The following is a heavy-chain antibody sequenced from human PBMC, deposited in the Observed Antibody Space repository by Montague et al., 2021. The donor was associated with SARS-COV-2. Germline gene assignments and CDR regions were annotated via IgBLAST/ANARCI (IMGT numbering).Heavy chain of an antibody. CDR2: IYWDDDK. V-gene: IGHV2-5*02. CDR3: AHRGGSSWTKPYFDY. Sequence: PALFPPPPPLPLPFPFSGFSLRPSGAAVGWIRQPPGKALEWLALIYWDDDKRYSPSLKSRLTITKDTSKNQVVLTMTNMDPVDTATYYCAHRGGSSWTKPYFDYWGQGTLVTGSS. CDR1: GFSLRPSGAA. D-gene: IGHD6-13*01. J-gene: IGHJ4*02.